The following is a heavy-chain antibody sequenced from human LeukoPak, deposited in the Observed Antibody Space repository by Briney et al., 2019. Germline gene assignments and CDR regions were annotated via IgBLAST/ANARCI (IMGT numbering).Heavy chain of an antibody. CDR3: AKVGGGGQSSRAFDY. Sequence: PGGSLRLSCAASGFTFSSYGMHWVRQAPGKGLEWVAFIRFEGSNKYYADSVKGRFTISRDNSKNTLYLQMNSLRAEDTAVYYCAKVGGGGQSSRAFDYWGQGTLVTVSS. J-gene: IGHJ4*02. CDR2: IRFEGSNK. V-gene: IGHV3-30*02. D-gene: IGHD2-15*01. CDR1: GFTFSSYG.